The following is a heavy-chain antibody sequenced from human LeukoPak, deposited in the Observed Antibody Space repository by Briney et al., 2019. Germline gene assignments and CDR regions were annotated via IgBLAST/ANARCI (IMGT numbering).Heavy chain of an antibody. V-gene: IGHV4-59*01. J-gene: IGHJ3*02. Sequence: PSETLSLTCTVSGGSISSYYWSWIRQPPGKGLEWIGYIYYSGSTNYNPSLKSRVTISVDTSKNQISLKLSSVTAADTAVYYCARVGYDSSGYIAFDIWGQGTMVTVSS. D-gene: IGHD3-22*01. CDR3: ARVGYDSSGYIAFDI. CDR2: IYYSGST. CDR1: GGSISSYY.